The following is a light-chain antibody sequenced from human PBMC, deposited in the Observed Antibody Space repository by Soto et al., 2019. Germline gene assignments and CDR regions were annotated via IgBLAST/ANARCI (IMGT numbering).Light chain of an antibody. J-gene: IGLJ1*01. CDR2: EVS. CDR1: SSDVGSYNL. CDR3: CSYAGSSTSSV. V-gene: IGLV2-23*02. Sequence: QSALTQPASVSGSPGQSITISCTGTSSDVGSYNLVSWYQQHPGKAPKLMIYEVSKRPSGVSNRFSGSKSGNMASLTISGLQAEDEADYYCCSYAGSSTSSVFGSGTKVTVL.